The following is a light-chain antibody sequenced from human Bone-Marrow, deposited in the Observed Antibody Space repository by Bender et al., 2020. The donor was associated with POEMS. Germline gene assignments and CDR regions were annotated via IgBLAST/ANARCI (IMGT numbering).Light chain of an antibody. J-gene: IGLJ3*02. CDR2: EVS. Sequence: QSALTQPASVSGSPGQSVTISCTGTSGDVGHDNYVSWYQQHPGKAPKLVIFEVSHRPSGVSNRFSGSKSGNTASLTISGLQADDETDYYCSSYRANGIWVCGGGTKLTVL. CDR1: SGDVGHDNY. CDR3: SSYRANGIWV. V-gene: IGLV2-14*01.